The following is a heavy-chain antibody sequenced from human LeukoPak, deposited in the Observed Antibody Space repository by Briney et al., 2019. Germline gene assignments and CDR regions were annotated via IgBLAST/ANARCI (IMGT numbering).Heavy chain of an antibody. V-gene: IGHV4-38-2*02. CDR2: IYHSGST. CDR1: GYSISSGYY. CDR3: ARDLPTVTSPGMDDHYYMDV. Sequence: PSETLSLTCTVSGYSISSGYYWGWIRQPPGKGLEWIGSIYHSGSTYYNPSLKSRVTISRDTSKNQFSLRLSSVTAADTAVYYCARDLPTVTSPGMDDHYYMDVWGTGTTVTVSS. J-gene: IGHJ6*03. D-gene: IGHD4-17*01.